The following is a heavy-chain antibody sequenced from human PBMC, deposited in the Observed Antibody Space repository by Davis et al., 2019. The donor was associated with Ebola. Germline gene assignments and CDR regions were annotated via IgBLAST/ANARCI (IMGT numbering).Heavy chain of an antibody. CDR1: GFTFSSYS. D-gene: IGHD4-17*01. CDR2: ISSSSSYI. CDR3: ARYDYGDYGVDY. J-gene: IGHJ4*02. Sequence: GGSLRLSCAASGFTFSSYSMNWVRQAPGKGLEWVSSISSSSSYIYYADSVKGRFTISRDNAKNSLYLQMNSLRAEDTAVYYCARYDYGDYGVDYWGQGTLVTVSS. V-gene: IGHV3-21*01.